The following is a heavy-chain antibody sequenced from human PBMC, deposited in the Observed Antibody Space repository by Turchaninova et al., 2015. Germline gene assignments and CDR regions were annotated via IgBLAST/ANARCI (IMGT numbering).Heavy chain of an antibody. D-gene: IGHD1-1*01. CDR3: ARDNEAFDY. CDR2: ILPGVGTT. J-gene: IGHJ4*02. CDR1: GYTFTQNY. Sequence: QVQVVQSGSELTKPGASVTFSCRASGYTFTQNYFPGVRQAPGQGLEWMGMILPGVGTTSYSQRFQGRVTLTSDTSTSTFYMELSSLKSEDTAIYYCARDNEAFDYWGQGTLVTVSS. V-gene: IGHV1-46*01.